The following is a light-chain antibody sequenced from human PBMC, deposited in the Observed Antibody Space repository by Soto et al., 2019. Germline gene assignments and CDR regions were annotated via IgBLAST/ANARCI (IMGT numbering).Light chain of an antibody. Sequence: EVVMTQSPLSLPATLGQPASISCSSIQSLVYSDGDTYLNWFQQRPGQSPRRLLYKISNRDSGVPDRFSGSGSGTDFTLTISRVEAEDVGVYYCMQATQSHWTFGQGTKVDIK. CDR1: QSLVYSDGDTY. J-gene: IGKJ1*01. V-gene: IGKV2-30*01. CDR2: KIS. CDR3: MQATQSHWT.